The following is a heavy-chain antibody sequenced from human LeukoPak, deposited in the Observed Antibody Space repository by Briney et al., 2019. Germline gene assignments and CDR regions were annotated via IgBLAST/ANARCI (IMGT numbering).Heavy chain of an antibody. CDR2: INPNSGGT. D-gene: IGHD6-6*01. J-gene: IGHJ6*03. CDR3: ARGPLGSSSSGYYYYMDV. V-gene: IGHV1-2*02. CDR1: GYTFTGYY. Sequence: ASVKVSCKASGYTFTGYYMHWVRQAPGQGLEWMGWINPNSGGTNYAQKFQGRVTMTRDTSISTAYMEVSRLRSDDTAVYYCARGPLGSSSSGYYYYMDVWGKGTTVTVSS.